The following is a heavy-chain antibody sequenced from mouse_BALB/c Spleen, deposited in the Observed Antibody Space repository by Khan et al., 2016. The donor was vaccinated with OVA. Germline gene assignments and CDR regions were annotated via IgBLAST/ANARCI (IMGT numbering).Heavy chain of an antibody. CDR2: IWGGGST. D-gene: IGHD1-1*02. CDR3: AKQIWSPYYGMDY. J-gene: IGHJ4*01. CDR1: GFSLTDHG. Sequence: QVQLKESGPGLVASSQSLAITCTVSGFSLTDHGVSWIRQPPGKGLEWLGVIWGGGSTYYNSVLKSRLSISKDNSKSQVFLKMNNLQTDDTAMYYCAKQIWSPYYGMDYWGQGTSVTVSS. V-gene: IGHV2-6-5*01.